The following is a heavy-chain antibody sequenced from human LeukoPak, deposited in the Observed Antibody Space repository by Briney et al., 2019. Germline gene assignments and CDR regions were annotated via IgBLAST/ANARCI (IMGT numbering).Heavy chain of an antibody. D-gene: IGHD6-19*01. V-gene: IGHV1-24*01. CDR2: FDPEDGET. J-gene: IGHJ5*02. Sequence: ASVKVSCKVTGYTLTELSMHWVRQAPGKGLEWMGGFDPEDGETIYAQKFQGRVTMTEDTSTDTAYMELSSLRSEDTAVYYCARAGGWFRLSVGEFDPWGQGTLVTVSS. CDR1: GYTLTELS. CDR3: ARAGGWFRLSVGEFDP.